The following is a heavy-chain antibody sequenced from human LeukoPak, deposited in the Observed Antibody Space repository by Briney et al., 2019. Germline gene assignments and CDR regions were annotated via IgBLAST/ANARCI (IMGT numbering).Heavy chain of an antibody. CDR1: GYTFTNYG. D-gene: IGHD3-22*01. Sequence: ASVKVSCKASGYTFTNYGISWVRQAPGQGLEWMGWISGNNGDTNYAQKFQGRVTMTTDTSTSTAYMELRSLRSDDTAVYYCARPDYYDSSGHYGNKFDYWGQGTLVTVSS. CDR3: ARPDYYDSSGHYGNKFDY. J-gene: IGHJ4*02. V-gene: IGHV1-18*01. CDR2: ISGNNGDT.